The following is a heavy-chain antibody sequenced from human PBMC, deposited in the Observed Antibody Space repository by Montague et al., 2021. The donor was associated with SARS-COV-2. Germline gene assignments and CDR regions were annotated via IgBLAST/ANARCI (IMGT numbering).Heavy chain of an antibody. Sequence: SETLSLTCAVAGESMTRSWWTWVRQPPGQRLQWIGEIFHDGTSXSXYXXDLKSRVTISIDTSKNQFFLRLSSVTAADTALYFCTRARSKAIDHWGQGALVTVSS. CDR1: GESMTRSW. J-gene: IGHJ4*02. V-gene: IGHV4-4*02. D-gene: IGHD2/OR15-2a*01. CDR3: TRARSKAIDH. CDR2: IFHDGTS.